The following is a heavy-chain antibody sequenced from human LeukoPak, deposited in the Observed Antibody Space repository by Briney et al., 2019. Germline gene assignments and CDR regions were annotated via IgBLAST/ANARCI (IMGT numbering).Heavy chain of an antibody. D-gene: IGHD5-12*01. J-gene: IGHJ4*02. CDR1: GYTFTDYY. V-gene: IGHV1-2*02. Sequence: GASVKVSCKASGYTFTDYYIHWVRQAPGQGLEWMGWINPNSGGTNSAQKFQGRVTMTRDTSISTAYMELSRLRSDDTAVYYCARGPATTEIDYWDQGTLVTVSS. CDR3: ARGPATTEIDY. CDR2: INPNSGGT.